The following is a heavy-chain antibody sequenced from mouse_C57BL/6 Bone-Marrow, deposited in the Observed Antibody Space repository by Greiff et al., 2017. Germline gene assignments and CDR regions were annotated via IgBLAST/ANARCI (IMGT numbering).Heavy chain of an antibody. J-gene: IGHJ2*01. CDR3: TTEFFDY. CDR1: GFNIKDDY. CDR2: IDPENGDT. Sequence: VQLKQSGAELVRPGASVKLSCTASGFNIKDDYMHWVKQRPEQGLEWIGWIDPENGDTEYASKFQGKATITADTSSNTAYLQLSSLTSEDTAVYYCTTEFFDYWGLGTTLTVSS. V-gene: IGHV14-4*01.